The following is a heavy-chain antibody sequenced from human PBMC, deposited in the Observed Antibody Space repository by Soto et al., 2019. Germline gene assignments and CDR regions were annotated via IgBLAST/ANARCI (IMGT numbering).Heavy chain of an antibody. V-gene: IGHV3-53*01. CDR2: IYTAGGT. Sequence: PGGSLRLSCAASGFTVSNTYMTWVRQPPGKGLECASVIYTAGGTNYADSVKGRFIISRDNSKNTLYLQMNSLRAEDTAVYYCARALPVAKGGFDPWGQGTLVTVSS. CDR3: ARALPVAKGGFDP. J-gene: IGHJ5*02. CDR1: GFTVSNTY. D-gene: IGHD2-2*01.